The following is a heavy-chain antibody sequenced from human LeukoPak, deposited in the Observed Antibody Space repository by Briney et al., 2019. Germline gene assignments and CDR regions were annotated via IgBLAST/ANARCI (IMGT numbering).Heavy chain of an antibody. D-gene: IGHD3-9*01. Sequence: SQTLSLTCAVSGGSISSGGYSWSWIRQPPGKGLEWIGYIYHSGSTYYNPSLKSRVTISVDRSKNQFSLKLSSVTAADTAVYYCAREGDILTERAFDIWGQGTMVTVSS. CDR3: AREGDILTERAFDI. CDR2: IYHSGST. J-gene: IGHJ3*02. CDR1: GGSISSGGYS. V-gene: IGHV4-30-2*01.